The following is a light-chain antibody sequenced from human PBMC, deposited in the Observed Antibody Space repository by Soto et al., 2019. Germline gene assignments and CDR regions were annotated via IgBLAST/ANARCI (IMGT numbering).Light chain of an antibody. CDR2: QVS. CDR1: SSDLGGYNF. Sequence: QSVLTQPASVSGSPGQSITISCTGTSSDLGGYNFVSWYQHHPGKAPKLMIYQVSNRPSGVSNRFSGSKSGNTASLNISGLQAEDEADYYCCSYTSSSPYVFGTGTKVTVL. V-gene: IGLV2-14*01. CDR3: CSYTSSSPYV. J-gene: IGLJ1*01.